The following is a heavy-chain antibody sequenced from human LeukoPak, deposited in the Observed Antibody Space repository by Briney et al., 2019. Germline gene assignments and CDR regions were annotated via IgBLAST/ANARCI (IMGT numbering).Heavy chain of an antibody. CDR3: ARSSLERHYSFDF. J-gene: IGHJ4*02. V-gene: IGHV3-11*01. D-gene: IGHD1-1*01. Sequence: LSLTCAVYGGSFSGYYWSWIRQPPGKGLEWLSYISASGGTTYYADSVNGRFTISRDNAKNSLFLEMNSLRVDDTAMYFCARSSLERHYSFDFWGRGTLVTVSS. CDR1: GGSFSGYY. CDR2: ISASGGTT.